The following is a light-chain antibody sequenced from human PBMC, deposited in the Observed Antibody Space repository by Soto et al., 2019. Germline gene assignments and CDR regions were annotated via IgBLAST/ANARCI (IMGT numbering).Light chain of an antibody. V-gene: IGLV4-69*01. J-gene: IGLJ2*01. CDR3: QTWGTGTHMV. CDR1: SGQSGYP. CDR2: VNSDGRH. Sequence: QLVLPQSPSASASLGASVKLTCTLSSGQSGYPIAWHQEQSEKGPRYLMKVNSDGRHSKGDGIPDRFSGSSSGAERHLTISGIQSEDEAEYYCQTWGTGTHMVFGGGTKLTVL.